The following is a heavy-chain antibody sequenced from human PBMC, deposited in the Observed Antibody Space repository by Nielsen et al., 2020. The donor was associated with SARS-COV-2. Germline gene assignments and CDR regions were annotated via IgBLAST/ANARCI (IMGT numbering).Heavy chain of an antibody. V-gene: IGHV3-21*01. Sequence: GESLKISCAASGFTFSSYSMNWVRQAPGKGLEWVSSISSSSSYIYYADSVKGRFTISRDNSKNTLYLQMNSLRAEDTAVYYCARDTYSGYDYGDYWGQGTLVTVSS. CDR2: ISSSSSYI. J-gene: IGHJ4*02. CDR1: GFTFSSYS. D-gene: IGHD5-12*01. CDR3: ARDTYSGYDYGDY.